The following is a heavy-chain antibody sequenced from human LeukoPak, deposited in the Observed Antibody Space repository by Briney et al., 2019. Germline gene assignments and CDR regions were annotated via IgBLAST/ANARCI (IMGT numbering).Heavy chain of an antibody. V-gene: IGHV4-34*01. J-gene: IGHJ3*02. Sequence: WETLSLTCAVYGRSFSGYYWSWIRQPPGKGLEWIGEINHSGSTNYNPSLKSRVTISVDTSKNQFSLKLSSVTAADTAVYYCARAPRGTGYSSGWRRRAFDIWGQGTMVTVSS. CDR1: GRSFSGYY. CDR2: INHSGST. CDR3: ARAPRGTGYSSGWRRRAFDI. D-gene: IGHD6-19*01.